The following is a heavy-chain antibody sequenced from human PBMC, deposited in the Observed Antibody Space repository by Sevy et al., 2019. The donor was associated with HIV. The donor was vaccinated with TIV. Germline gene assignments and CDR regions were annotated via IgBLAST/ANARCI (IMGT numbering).Heavy chain of an antibody. CDR3: AKERGGYTYGRYFDY. V-gene: IGHV3-23*01. J-gene: IGHJ4*02. CDR2: ISGSGVMT. Sequence: GESLKISCAASGFTFSSYSMNWVRQAPGKGLEWVSTISGSGVMTYYADSVKGHFTISRDNSTSTLYLQMNSLRAEDTAVYYCAKERGGYTYGRYFDYWGQGILVTVSS. D-gene: IGHD5-18*01. CDR1: GFTFSSYS.